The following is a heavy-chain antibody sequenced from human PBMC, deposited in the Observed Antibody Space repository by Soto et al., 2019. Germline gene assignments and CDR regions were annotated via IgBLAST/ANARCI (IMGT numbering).Heavy chain of an antibody. D-gene: IGHD6-13*01. CDR1: GFTFSSYA. Sequence: GGSLRLSCAASGFTFSSYAMSWVRQAPGKGLEWVSAISGSGDSTYYADSVKGRFTISRDNSKNTLYLQMNSLRAEDTAVYYCPKDASTSWNPEYFQHWGQGTLVTVPQ. J-gene: IGHJ1*01. V-gene: IGHV3-23*01. CDR2: ISGSGDST. CDR3: PKDASTSWNPEYFQH.